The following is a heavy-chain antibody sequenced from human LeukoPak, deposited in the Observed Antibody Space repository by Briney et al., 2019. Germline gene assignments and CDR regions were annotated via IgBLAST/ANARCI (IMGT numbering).Heavy chain of an antibody. V-gene: IGHV1-69*04. J-gene: IGHJ4*02. CDR3: ARNAGGYSYEPGDY. D-gene: IGHD5-18*01. CDR1: GYTFTSYD. CDR2: IIPILGIA. Sequence: SVKVSCKASGYTFTSYDINWVRQATGQGLEWMGRIIPILGIANYAQKFQGRVTITADKSTSTAYMELSSLRSEDTAVYYCARNAGGYSYEPGDYWGQGTLVTVSS.